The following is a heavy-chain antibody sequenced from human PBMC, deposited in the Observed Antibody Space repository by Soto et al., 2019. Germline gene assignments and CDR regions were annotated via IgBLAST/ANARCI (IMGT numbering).Heavy chain of an antibody. J-gene: IGHJ6*02. CDR3: ARWPQPRYTADPDAVAV. Sequence: QVHLVQSGTEVKKPGSSVKVSCKASGGTFSSSGFSWVRQAPGQGLEWMGMIVPSLDTTNYAQKFQARVTITADEVTSTAYMELRSLSAEDTAVYYCARWPQPRYTADPDAVAVWGQGTRVIVSS. V-gene: IGHV1-69*11. CDR1: GGTFSSSG. D-gene: IGHD3-16*02. CDR2: IVPSLDTT.